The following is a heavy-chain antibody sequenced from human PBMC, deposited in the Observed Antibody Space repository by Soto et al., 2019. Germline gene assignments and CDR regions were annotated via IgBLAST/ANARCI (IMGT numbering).Heavy chain of an antibody. CDR3: AKVQQLGRGY. CDR1: GFTFSSYA. CDR2: ISGSGGST. V-gene: IGHV3-23*01. Sequence: EVQLLESGGGLVQPGGSLRLSCAASGFTFSSYAMRWVRQAPGKGLEWVSAISGSGGSTYYADSVKGRFTISRDNSKNTLYLQMNSRRAEDTSVYYCAKVQQLGRGYWGQGTLVTVSS. D-gene: IGHD6-13*01. J-gene: IGHJ4*02.